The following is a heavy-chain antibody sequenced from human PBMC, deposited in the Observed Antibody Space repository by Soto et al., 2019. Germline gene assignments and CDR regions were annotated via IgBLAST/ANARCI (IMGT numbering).Heavy chain of an antibody. CDR3: AKSPLRVFGAYDFDP. Sequence: EVQLLESGGGLVQPGGSLRLSCAASGFTFSSYAMSWVRQAPGKGLEWVSAISGSGGSTYYADSVKGRFTISRDNSKNTLYLQMHSLRAEDTAVYYCAKSPLRVFGAYDFDPWGQGTLVTVSS. V-gene: IGHV3-23*01. CDR1: GFTFSSYA. J-gene: IGHJ5*02. CDR2: ISGSGGST. D-gene: IGHD3-16*01.